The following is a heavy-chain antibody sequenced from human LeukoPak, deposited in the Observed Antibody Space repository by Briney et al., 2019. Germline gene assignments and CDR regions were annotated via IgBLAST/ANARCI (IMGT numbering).Heavy chain of an antibody. J-gene: IGHJ4*02. V-gene: IGHV3-66*01. CDR1: GFTVSSNY. CDR3: ARVAEAAAFDY. Sequence: QTGGSLRLSCAASGFTVSSNYMSWVRQAPGKGLEWVSVIYSCGSTYYADSVKGRFTISRDNSKNTLYLQMNSLRAEDTAVYYCARVAEAAAFDYWGQGTLVTVSS. D-gene: IGHD6-13*01. CDR2: IYSCGST.